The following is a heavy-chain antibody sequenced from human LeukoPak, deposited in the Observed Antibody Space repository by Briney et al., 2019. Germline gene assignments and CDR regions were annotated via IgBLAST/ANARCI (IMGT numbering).Heavy chain of an antibody. J-gene: IGHJ6*02. CDR3: ARWTYYYYGMDV. D-gene: IGHD3/OR15-3a*01. Sequence: SETLSLTCTVSGGSISSGDYYWSWIRQPPGKGLEWIGYIYYSGSTYYNPSLKSRVTISVDTSKNQFSLKLSSVTAADTAVYYCARWTYYYYGMDVWGQGTTVTVSS. CDR2: IYYSGST. V-gene: IGHV4-30-4*01. CDR1: GGSISSGDYY.